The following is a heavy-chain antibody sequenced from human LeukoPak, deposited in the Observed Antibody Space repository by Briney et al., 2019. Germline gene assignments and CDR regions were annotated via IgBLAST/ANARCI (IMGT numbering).Heavy chain of an antibody. CDR2: MNPNTGNT. CDR3: ARSPSMITFGGVPNLFDY. Sequence: GASVKVSCKASGYIFTTYDINWVRLAPGQGLEWMAWMNPNTGNTGFAQKFQGRVTVSRNTDISTAYMELNSLRSEDTAVYYCARSPSMITFGGVPNLFDYWGQGTLVTVSS. D-gene: IGHD3-16*01. J-gene: IGHJ4*02. V-gene: IGHV1-8*03. CDR1: GYIFTTYD.